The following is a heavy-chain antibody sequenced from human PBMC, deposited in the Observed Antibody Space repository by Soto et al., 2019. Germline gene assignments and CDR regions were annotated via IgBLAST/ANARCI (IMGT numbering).Heavy chain of an antibody. J-gene: IGHJ4*02. D-gene: IGHD3-10*01. Sequence: EVQLVESGGGLVQPGGSLRLSCAASGFTFSIYAMHWVRQAPGKGLEYVSAISSNGDSTYYANSVKGRFTISRDNSKNTLYLQMGSLRSEDMAVYYCAVYYGSGSYPYWGQGTLVTVSS. CDR2: ISSNGDST. V-gene: IGHV3-64*01. CDR3: AVYYGSGSYPY. CDR1: GFTFSIYA.